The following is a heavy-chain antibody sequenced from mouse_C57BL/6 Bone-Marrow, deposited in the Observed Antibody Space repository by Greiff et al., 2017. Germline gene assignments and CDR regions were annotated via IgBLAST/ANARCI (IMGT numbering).Heavy chain of an antibody. CDR3: TRDYGSSFYAMDY. D-gene: IGHD1-1*01. Sequence: EVKLVESGEGLVKPGGSLKLSCAASGFTFSSYAMSWVRQTPEKRLEWVAYISSGGDYIYYADTVKGRFTISRDNARSTLYLQMSSLKSEETAMYYCTRDYGSSFYAMDYWGQGTSVTVSS. J-gene: IGHJ4*01. V-gene: IGHV5-9-1*02. CDR1: GFTFSSYA. CDR2: ISSGGDYI.